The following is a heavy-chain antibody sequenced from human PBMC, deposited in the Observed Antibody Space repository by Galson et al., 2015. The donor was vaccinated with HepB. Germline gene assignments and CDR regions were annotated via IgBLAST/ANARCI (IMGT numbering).Heavy chain of an antibody. CDR2: ISYDGRNN. CDR3: ARVYYDSSGYCCGYFDY. Sequence: SLRLSCAASGFTFSRYDMHWVRKAPGKGLEWVAVISYDGRNNYYAASVKGRFTISRDNSKNTLYLQMNSLRPEDTAEYYCARVYYDSSGYCCGYFDYWGQGTQVTVSS. CDR1: GFTFSRYD. J-gene: IGHJ4*02. D-gene: IGHD3-22*01. V-gene: IGHV3-30-3*01.